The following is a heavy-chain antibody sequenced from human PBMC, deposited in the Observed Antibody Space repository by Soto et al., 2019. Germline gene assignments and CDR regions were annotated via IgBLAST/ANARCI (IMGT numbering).Heavy chain of an antibody. CDR3: ARDKGSGYSKDYYMDV. V-gene: IGHV4-31*02. D-gene: IGHD3-22*01. CDR2: IYYSGST. CDR1: GGATTGGGKY. J-gene: IGHJ6*03. Sequence: SGGATTGGGKYSSRNRLDPGKGLEWIGYIYYSGSTYYNPSLKSRVTISVDTSKNQFSLKLSSVTAADTAVYYCARDKGSGYSKDYYMDVWGKGTTVTVSS.